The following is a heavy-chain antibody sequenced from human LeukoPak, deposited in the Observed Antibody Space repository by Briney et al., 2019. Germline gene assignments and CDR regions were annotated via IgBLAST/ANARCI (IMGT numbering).Heavy chain of an antibody. J-gene: IGHJ4*02. CDR1: GFTFDDYG. D-gene: IGHD4-17*01. V-gene: IGHV3-20*04. CDR2: INWNGGST. CDR3: AKDLTVTTVTLVDY. Sequence: GGSLRLSCAASGFTFDDYGMSWVRQAPGKGLEWVSGINWNGGSTGYADSVKGRFTISRDNSKNTLYLQMNSLRAEDTAVYYCAKDLTVTTVTLVDYWGQGTLVTVSS.